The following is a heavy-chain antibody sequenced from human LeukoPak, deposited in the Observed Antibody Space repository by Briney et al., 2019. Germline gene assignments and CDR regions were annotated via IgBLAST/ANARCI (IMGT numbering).Heavy chain of an antibody. D-gene: IGHD2-2*01. V-gene: IGHV3-21*01. J-gene: IGHJ6*03. CDR1: GFTFSSYW. CDR3: ARDDIVVVPAAQGDYYYYMDV. Sequence: GSLRLSCAASGFTFSSYWMNWVRQAPGKGVEWVSSISSSSSYIYNADSVKGRFTISRDNAKNSLYLQMNSLRAEDTAVYYCARDDIVVVPAAQGDYYYYMDVWGKGTTVTVSS. CDR2: ISSSSSYI.